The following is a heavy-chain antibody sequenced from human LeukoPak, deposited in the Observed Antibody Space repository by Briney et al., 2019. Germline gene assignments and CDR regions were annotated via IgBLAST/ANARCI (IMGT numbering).Heavy chain of an antibody. J-gene: IGHJ4*02. CDR3: ARGISPTYYDILTGYYSGAYYSDY. Sequence: PSETLSLTCTVSGGSISSYYWSWIRQPPGKGLEWIGYIYYSGSTNYNPSLKSRVTISVDTSKNQFSLKLSSVTAADTAVYYCARGISPTYYDILTGYYSGAYYSDYWGQGTLVTVSS. CDR1: GGSISSYY. CDR2: IYYSGST. D-gene: IGHD3-9*01. V-gene: IGHV4-59*01.